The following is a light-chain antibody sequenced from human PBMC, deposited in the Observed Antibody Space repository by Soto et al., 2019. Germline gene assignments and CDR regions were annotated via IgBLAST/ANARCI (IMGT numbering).Light chain of an antibody. CDR1: SSNIGNNY. V-gene: IGLV1-51*01. CDR3: PTWDGSLPGEV. CDR2: DNN. J-gene: IGLJ2*01. Sequence: QSVLTQSPSVSAAPGQKVTISCSGSSSNIGNNYVSWYQQLPGTAPKLLIYDNNKRPSGIPDRFSGSKSGTSGTLDITGLQTGDEAEYYCPTWDGSLPGEVFGGGTKLTVL.